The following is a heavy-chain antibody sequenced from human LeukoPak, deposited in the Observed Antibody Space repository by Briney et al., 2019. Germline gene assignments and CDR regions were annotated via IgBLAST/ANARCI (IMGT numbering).Heavy chain of an antibody. CDR3: ARDIYGSGYGFFDY. Sequence: ASETLSLTCTVSGVSMSTYYWSWIRQSPGKGLEWLAYIHYSGSTNINPSLKGRLAISIDTSKNQFSLKVNSVTAADTAVYYCARDIYGSGYGFFDYRGQGTLVTVSS. D-gene: IGHD3-10*01. CDR1: GVSMSTYY. CDR2: IHYSGST. V-gene: IGHV4-59*01. J-gene: IGHJ4*02.